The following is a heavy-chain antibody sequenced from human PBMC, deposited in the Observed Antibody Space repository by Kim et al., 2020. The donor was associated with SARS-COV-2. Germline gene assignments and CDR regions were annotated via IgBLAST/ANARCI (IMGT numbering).Heavy chain of an antibody. Sequence: GGSLRLSCAASGFTFSSYGMHWVRQAPGKGLEWVAVISYDGSNKYYADSVKGRFTISRDNSKNTLYLQMNSLRAEDTAVYYCARDLLLWFGDTFFYYFDYWGQGTLVTVSS. CDR2: ISYDGSNK. J-gene: IGHJ4*02. D-gene: IGHD3-10*01. CDR3: ARDLLLWFGDTFFYYFDY. CDR1: GFTFSSYG. V-gene: IGHV3-33*05.